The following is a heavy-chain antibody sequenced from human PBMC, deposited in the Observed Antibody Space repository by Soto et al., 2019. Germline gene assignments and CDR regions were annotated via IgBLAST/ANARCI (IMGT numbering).Heavy chain of an antibody. CDR2: ISYDGTNR. CDR1: GFTFSTYG. J-gene: IGHJ5*02. V-gene: IGHV3-30*03. Sequence: GGSLRLSCAASGFTFSTYGMHWVRQAPGKGLEWVAVISYDGTNRYYADSVKGRFTISRDNSKNTLYLQMNSLRAEDTAVYYCATSGLPTIVVVPATRGFDPWGQGTLVTVSS. CDR3: ATSGLPTIVVVPATRGFDP. D-gene: IGHD2-2*01.